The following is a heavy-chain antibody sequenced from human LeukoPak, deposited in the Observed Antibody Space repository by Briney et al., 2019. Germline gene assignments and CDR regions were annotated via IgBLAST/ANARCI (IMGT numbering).Heavy chain of an antibody. Sequence: SGTLSLTCAVSGGSISSSNWWSWVRQPPGKGLEWIGEIYHSGSTNYNPSLKSRVTISVDKSKNQFSLKLSSVTAADTAVYYCAREGAGVAGSLGPWGQGTLVTVSS. CDR3: AREGAGVAGSLGP. V-gene: IGHV4-4*02. CDR1: GGSISSSNW. J-gene: IGHJ5*02. D-gene: IGHD6-19*01. CDR2: IYHSGST.